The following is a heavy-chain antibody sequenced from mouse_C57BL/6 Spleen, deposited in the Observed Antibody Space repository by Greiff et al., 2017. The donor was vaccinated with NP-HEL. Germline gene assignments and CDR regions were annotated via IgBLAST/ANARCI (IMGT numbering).Heavy chain of an antibody. CDR2: IYPSDSET. D-gene: IGHD2-4*01. J-gene: IGHJ2*01. V-gene: IGHV1-61*01. CDR3: ARRRDYDGIDY. CDR1: GYTFTSYW. Sequence: VQLQQPGAELVRPGSSVKLSCKASGYTFTSYWMDWVKQRPGQGLEWIGNIYPSDSETHYNQKFKDKATLTVDKSSSTAYMQLSSLTSEDSAVYYCARRRDYDGIDYWGQGTTLTVSS.